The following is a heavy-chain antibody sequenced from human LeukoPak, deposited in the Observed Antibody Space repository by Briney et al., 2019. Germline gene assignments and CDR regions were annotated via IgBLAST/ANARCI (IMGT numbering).Heavy chain of an antibody. V-gene: IGHV3-9*01. CDR2: ISWNSGSI. Sequence: PGGSLRLSCAASGFTFDDYAMHWVRQAPGKGLEWVSGISWNSGSIGYADSVKGRFTISRDNAKNSLYLQMNSLRAEDTALYYCAKDLLWFGEQYYYYCMDVWGQGTTVTVSS. D-gene: IGHD3-10*01. J-gene: IGHJ6*02. CDR1: GFTFDDYA. CDR3: AKDLLWFGEQYYYYCMDV.